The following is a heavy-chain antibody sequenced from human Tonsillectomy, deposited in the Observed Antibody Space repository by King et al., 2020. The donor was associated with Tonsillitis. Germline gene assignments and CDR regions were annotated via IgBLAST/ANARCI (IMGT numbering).Heavy chain of an antibody. V-gene: IGHV1-46*01. CDR2: INPSGGST. CDR1: GYTFTSYN. Sequence: VQLVESGAEVKKPGASVKVSCKASGYTFTSYNMHWVRQAPGQGLEWMGVINPSGGSTSYAEKFQGRVTMTRDTSTSTVYIELSSLRSEDTAVYYCARVGGITVKDDFDYWGQGTLVTVSS. CDR3: ARVGGITVKDDFDY. J-gene: IGHJ4*02. D-gene: IGHD3-16*01.